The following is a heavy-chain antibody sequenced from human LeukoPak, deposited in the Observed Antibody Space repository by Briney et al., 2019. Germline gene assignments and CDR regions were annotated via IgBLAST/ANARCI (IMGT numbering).Heavy chain of an antibody. V-gene: IGHV1-69*05. CDR3: ARDPHTAPALGDY. Sequence: SVKVSCKASGGTFSSYAISWVRQAPGQGLEWMGGIIPIFGTANYAQKFQGRVTITTDESTSTAYMELSSLRSEDTAVYYCARDPHTAPALGDYWGQGTLVTVSS. CDR2: IIPIFGTA. CDR1: GGTFSSYA. J-gene: IGHJ4*02. D-gene: IGHD5-18*01.